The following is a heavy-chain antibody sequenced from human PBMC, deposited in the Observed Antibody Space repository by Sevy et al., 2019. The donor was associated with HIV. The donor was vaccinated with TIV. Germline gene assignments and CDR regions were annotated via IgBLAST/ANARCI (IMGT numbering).Heavy chain of an antibody. Sequence: ASVKVSCKVSGYTLTQFSMHWVRQAPGKGLEWMGTFDPEDDETIYAQRLQGRVTMTEDTSTDTAYMELSSLRSDDTAVYISVVTKDYYDSSGYPFDYWGQGSLVTVSS. CDR2: FDPEDDET. J-gene: IGHJ4*02. CDR3: VVTKDYYDSSGYPFDY. CDR1: GYTLTQFS. V-gene: IGHV1-24*01. D-gene: IGHD3-22*01.